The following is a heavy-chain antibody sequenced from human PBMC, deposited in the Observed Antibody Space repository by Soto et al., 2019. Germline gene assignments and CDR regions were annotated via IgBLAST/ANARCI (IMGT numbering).Heavy chain of an antibody. D-gene: IGHD3-10*01. J-gene: IGHJ6*03. CDR1: GGSFSGYQ. CDR3: ARGLILWFGELSRRGGYYYYIVV. Sequence: QVQLQQWGAGLLKPSETLSLTCAVYGGSFSGYQWSWIRQTPGKGLEWIGGINDSGDINYNPSLTSRVTFLVDSPKTQVSLRLSSVTAADTAVYYCARGLILWFGELSRRGGYYYYIVVWGKGTTVSVPS. V-gene: IGHV4-34*02. CDR2: INDSGDI.